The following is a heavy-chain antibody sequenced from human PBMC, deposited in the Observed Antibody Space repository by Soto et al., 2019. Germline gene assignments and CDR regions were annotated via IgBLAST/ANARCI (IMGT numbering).Heavy chain of an antibody. D-gene: IGHD2-15*01. CDR3: AKDVGWHGILYYMDV. Sequence: GGSLRLSCAASGFTFSSYGMHWVRQAPGKGLEWVAVISYDGSNKYYADSVKGRFTISRDNSKNTLYLQMNSLRAEDTAVYYCAKDVGWHGILYYMDVWGKGTTVTVSS. CDR2: ISYDGSNK. CDR1: GFTFSSYG. V-gene: IGHV3-30*18. J-gene: IGHJ6*03.